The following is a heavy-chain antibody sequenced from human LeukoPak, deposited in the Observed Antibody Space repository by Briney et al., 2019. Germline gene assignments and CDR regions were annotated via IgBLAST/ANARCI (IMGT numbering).Heavy chain of an antibody. CDR2: INSGGSST. Sequence: GGSLRLSCAASGFTFSPYWMHWVRQAPGKGLVWVSHINSGGSSTSYADSVKGRFTISRDNAKNTLFLQMHSLRADDTAVSYCASSFGGTYYFAYWRQGTLVTVSS. V-gene: IGHV3-74*01. D-gene: IGHD1-26*01. CDR3: ASSFGGTYYFAY. CDR1: GFTFSPYW. J-gene: IGHJ4*02.